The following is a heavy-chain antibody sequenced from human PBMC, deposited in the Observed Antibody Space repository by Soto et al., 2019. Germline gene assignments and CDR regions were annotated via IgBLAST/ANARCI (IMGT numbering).Heavy chain of an antibody. J-gene: IGHJ5*02. Sequence: QITLKESGPTLVKPAQPLTLTCTFSGFSLSTSGVGVGWIRQPPGKALEWLALIYWDDDNRYSPSLKSRLTIPKDTSKHQVVLTMTNMDPVDTATYYCAHRRGFGELLFDPWGQGTLVTVSS. CDR3: AHRRGFGELLFDP. CDR1: GFSLSTSGVG. CDR2: IYWDDDN. D-gene: IGHD3-10*01. V-gene: IGHV2-5*02.